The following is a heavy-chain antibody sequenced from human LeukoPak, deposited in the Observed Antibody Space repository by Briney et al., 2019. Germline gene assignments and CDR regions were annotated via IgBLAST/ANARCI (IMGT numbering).Heavy chain of an antibody. CDR2: IYYSGST. J-gene: IGHJ4*02. V-gene: IGHV4-59*01. CDR3: ARGGRGYYNFDY. D-gene: IGHD3-22*01. CDR1: GGSISSYY. Sequence: SATLSLTCTVSGGSISSYYWSWIRQPPGKGLEWIGYIYYSGSTNYNPSLKSRVTISVDTSKNQFSLKLSSVTAADTAVYYCARGGRGYYNFDYWGQETLVTISS.